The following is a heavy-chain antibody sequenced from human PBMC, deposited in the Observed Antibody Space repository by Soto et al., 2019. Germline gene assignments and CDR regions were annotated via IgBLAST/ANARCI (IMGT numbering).Heavy chain of an antibody. Sequence: SETLSLTCAVYRGALSGYSWNWIRQPPGKGLEWIGETNYSEDTNPTYNPSLKNRVTISADRTNNQLFLRLTSVTAAATAIYYCARDQDYVWGSRRNWLGLWGQGTPVTVSS. CDR2: TNYSEDT. CDR1: RGALSGYS. J-gene: IGHJ5*02. CDR3: ARDQDYVWGSRRNWLGL. D-gene: IGHD3-16*01. V-gene: IGHV4-34*01.